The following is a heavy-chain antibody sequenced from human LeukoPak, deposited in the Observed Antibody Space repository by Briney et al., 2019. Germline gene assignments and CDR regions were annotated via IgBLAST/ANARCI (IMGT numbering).Heavy chain of an antibody. CDR3: TRQEYRSGWYTFDY. CDR2: IRSKANIYAT. CDR1: GFTFSGSA. J-gene: IGHJ4*02. Sequence: GSLRLSCAASGFTFSGSAIHWVRQASGKGLEWVGRIRSKANIYATAYAASVQGRFIISRDDSKNTAYLQMSSLKTEDTALYYCTRQEYRSGWYTFDYWGQGTLVTVSS. V-gene: IGHV3-73*01. D-gene: IGHD6-19*01.